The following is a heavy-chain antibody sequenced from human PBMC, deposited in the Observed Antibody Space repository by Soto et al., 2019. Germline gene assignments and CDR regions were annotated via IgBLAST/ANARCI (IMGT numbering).Heavy chain of an antibody. V-gene: IGHV4-39*01. D-gene: IGHD5-12*01. CDR2: ISYSGST. CDR3: ARLKLPSGDSCYDYGWAFDI. CDR1: GGSFSSTIYY. J-gene: IGHJ3*02. Sequence: SETLSLTCTVSGGSFSSTIYYWGWIRQPPGKGRDWIGSISYSGSTYYNPSLKSRVTISVDTSKNQFSLRLSSVTAADTAVYYCARLKLPSGDSCYDYGWAFDIWGQGTMVTVSS.